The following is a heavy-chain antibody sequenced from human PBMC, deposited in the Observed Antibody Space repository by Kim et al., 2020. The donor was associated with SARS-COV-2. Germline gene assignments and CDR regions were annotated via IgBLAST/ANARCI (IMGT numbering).Heavy chain of an antibody. D-gene: IGHD3-3*01. J-gene: IGHJ6*03. CDR3: AKATLGDFWSGYPIYYMDV. Sequence: GGSLRLSCAASGFTFSSYAMSWVRQAPGKGLEWVSAISGSGGSTYYADSVKGRFTISRDNSKNTLYLQMNSLRAEDTAVYYCAKATLGDFWSGYPIYYMDVWGKGTTVTVSS. CDR1: GFTFSSYA. CDR2: ISGSGGST. V-gene: IGHV3-23*01.